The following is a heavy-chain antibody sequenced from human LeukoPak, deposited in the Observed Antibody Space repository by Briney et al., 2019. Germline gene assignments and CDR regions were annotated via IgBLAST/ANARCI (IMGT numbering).Heavy chain of an antibody. J-gene: IGHJ5*02. D-gene: IGHD3-9*01. V-gene: IGHV3-11*01. CDR1: GFTFSSYA. CDR3: AGWHGVLTGSNPNWFDP. CDR2: ISSSGSII. Sequence: PGGSLRLSCAASGFTFSSYAMGWFRQAPGKGLEWVSYISSSGSIIYYADSVKGRFTISRDNAKNSLYLQMNSLRAEDTAVYYCAGWHGVLTGSNPNWFDPWGQGTLVTVSS.